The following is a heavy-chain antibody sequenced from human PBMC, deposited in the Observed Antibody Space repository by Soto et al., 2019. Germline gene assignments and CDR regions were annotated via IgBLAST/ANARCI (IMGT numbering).Heavy chain of an antibody. CDR2: FSAGGRA. CDR1: GFSFSSYA. D-gene: IGHD4-17*01. CDR3: AKESMPQHYGDTLFDY. J-gene: IGHJ4*02. V-gene: IGHV3-23*01. Sequence: QLLESGGGLVQPGGSLRLSCEASGFSFSSYALSWVRQAPGKGLEWVSTFSAGGRAYYADSMKGRFTIAKDTPKNTLRLQASSLRAEDTAVYYCAKESMPQHYGDTLFDYWGQGTRVTVSS.